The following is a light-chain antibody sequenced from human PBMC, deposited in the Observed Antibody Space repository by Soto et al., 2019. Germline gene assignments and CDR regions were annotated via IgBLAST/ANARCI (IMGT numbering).Light chain of an antibody. CDR2: YDD. V-gene: IGLV1-36*01. CDR3: AAWDDSLKGMV. J-gene: IGLJ2*01. CDR1: SSNIGNNA. Sequence: QSVLTQPPSVSEAPRQRVTISCSGSSSNIGNNAVNWYQHLPGKAPKLLIYYDDLLPSGVSDRFSGSKSGTSASLAISGLQSEDEADYYCAAWDDSLKGMVFGGGTKLTVL.